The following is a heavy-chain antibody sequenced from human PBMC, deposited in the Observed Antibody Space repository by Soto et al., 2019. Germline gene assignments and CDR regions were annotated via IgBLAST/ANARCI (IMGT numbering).Heavy chain of an antibody. Sequence: SETPALTFTVSGGSMTSSNWWNWVRQSPGKGLEWIGEAHHSGRTNYNPSLKSRVTISVDKSKNHFSLKLSSVTAADTAVYYCARSEATGIDYWGQGTLVTV. D-gene: IGHD1-26*01. CDR2: AHHSGRT. J-gene: IGHJ4*02. CDR1: GGSMTSSNW. V-gene: IGHV4-4*02. CDR3: ARSEATGIDY.